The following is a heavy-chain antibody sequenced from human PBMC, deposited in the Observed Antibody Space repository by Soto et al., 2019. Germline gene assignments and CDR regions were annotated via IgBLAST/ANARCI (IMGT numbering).Heavy chain of an antibody. V-gene: IGHV4-34*01. J-gene: IGHJ5*02. CDR2: INHSGST. D-gene: IGHD6-13*01. CDR3: ATGRIAAAGMKRWFDP. CDR1: GGSFSGYY. Sequence: QVQLQQWGAGLLKPSETLSLTCAVYGGSFSGYYWSWIRQPPGKGLEWIGEINHSGSTNYNPSLKSRVTISVDTSKNQFSLKLSSVTAADTAVYYCATGRIAAAGMKRWFDPWGQGTLVTVSS.